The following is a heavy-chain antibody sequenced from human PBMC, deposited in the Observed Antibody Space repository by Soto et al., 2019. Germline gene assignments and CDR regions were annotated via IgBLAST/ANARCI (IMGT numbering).Heavy chain of an antibody. D-gene: IGHD2-2*01. CDR1: GFTFSSYG. J-gene: IGHJ6*02. CDR3: AREGFEYCSSTSCYDYYYYGMDV. V-gene: IGHV3-33*01. Sequence: PGGSLRLSCAASGFTFSSYGMHWVRQAPGKGLEGVAVIWYDGSNKYYADSVKGRFTISRDNSKNTLYLQMNSLRAEDTAVYYCAREGFEYCSSTSCYDYYYYGMDVWGQGTTVTVSS. CDR2: IWYDGSNK.